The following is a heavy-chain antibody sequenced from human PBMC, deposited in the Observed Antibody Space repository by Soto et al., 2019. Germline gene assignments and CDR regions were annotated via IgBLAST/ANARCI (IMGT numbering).Heavy chain of an antibody. CDR2: ITSSGGGT. J-gene: IGHJ4*02. Sequence: EVEVLESGGGLVQPGGSLRLSCAASGFTFSAYVMSWVRQAPGKGLEWVSSITSSGGGTYYADSVKGRFTVSRDNSKNTVYLQMNSLRDEDTAVSYCAKLTAAWGQGTLVTVSS. CDR1: GFTFSAYV. D-gene: IGHD6-13*01. CDR3: AKLTAA. V-gene: IGHV3-23*01.